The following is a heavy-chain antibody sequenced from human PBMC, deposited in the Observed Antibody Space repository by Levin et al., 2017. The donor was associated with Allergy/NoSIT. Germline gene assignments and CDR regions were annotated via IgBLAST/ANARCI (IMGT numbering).Heavy chain of an antibody. CDR1: GFTFSSYW. CDR3: ARNIRVGYYHYGMDV. CDR2: IKQDGSEK. J-gene: IGHJ6*02. V-gene: IGHV3-7*01. Sequence: PGESLKISCAASGFTFSSYWMSWVRQAPGKGLEWVANIKQDGSEKYYVDSVKGRFTISRDNAKNSLYLQMNSLRAEDTAVYYCARNIRVGYYHYGMDVWGQGTTVTVSS. D-gene: IGHD1-26*01.